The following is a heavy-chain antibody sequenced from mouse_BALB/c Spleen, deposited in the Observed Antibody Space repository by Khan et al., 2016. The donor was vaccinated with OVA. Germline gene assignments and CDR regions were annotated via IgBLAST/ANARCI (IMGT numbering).Heavy chain of an antibody. Sequence: EVKLEESGPGLVKPSQSLSLTCTVTGYSITSDYAWNWIRQFPGNKLEWMGYISYSNSTNYNPSLKSRISITRDTSKNQFFLQLNSVTTEDTATYYCSRDLIYYGRGYFDVWGAGTTVTVSS. CDR2: ISYSNST. J-gene: IGHJ1*01. V-gene: IGHV3-2*02. CDR3: SRDLIYYGRGYFDV. D-gene: IGHD1-1*01. CDR1: GYSITSDYA.